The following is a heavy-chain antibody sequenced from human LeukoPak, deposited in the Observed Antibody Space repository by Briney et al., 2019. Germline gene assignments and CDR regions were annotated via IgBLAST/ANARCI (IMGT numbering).Heavy chain of an antibody. CDR3: ARTRYYYNSRSYGAPYYFDY. D-gene: IGHD3-10*01. V-gene: IGHV4-34*01. Sequence: SETLSLTCAVYGGSFSGYYWSWIRQPPGKGLEWIGEINRSGSTYYNPSLKSRVTISVDTSKNQFSLKLSSVTAADTAVYYCARTRYYYNSRSYGAPYYFDYWGQGTLVTVSS. J-gene: IGHJ4*02. CDR1: GGSFSGYY. CDR2: INRSGST.